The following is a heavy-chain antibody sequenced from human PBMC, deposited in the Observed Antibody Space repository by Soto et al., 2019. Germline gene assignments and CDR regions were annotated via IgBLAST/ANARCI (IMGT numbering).Heavy chain of an antibody. CDR2: IDPSDSYT. V-gene: IGHV5-10-1*01. CDR1: GYTFTSYW. CDR3: ARHGQAGGYDSWGYYYGMDV. D-gene: IGHD5-12*01. J-gene: IGHJ6*02. Sequence: PGESLKISCKGSGYTFTSYWISWVRQMPGKGLEWMGRIDPSDSYTNYSPSFQGHVTISADKSISTAYLQWSSLKASDTAMYYCARHGQAGGYDSWGYYYGMDVWGQGTTVTVSS.